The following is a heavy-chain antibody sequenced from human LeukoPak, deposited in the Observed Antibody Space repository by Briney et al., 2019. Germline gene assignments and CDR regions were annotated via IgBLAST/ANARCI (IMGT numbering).Heavy chain of an antibody. J-gene: IGHJ4*02. V-gene: IGHV3-48*03. CDR1: GFTFSSYE. CDR3: AKIGIAAAGNDY. D-gene: IGHD6-13*01. Sequence: GGSLRLSCAASGFTFSSYEMNWVRQAPGKGLEWVSYISTSGSTKYYADSVKGRFTISRDNSKNTLYLQMNSLRAEDTAVYYCAKIGIAAAGNDYWGQGTLVTVSS. CDR2: ISTSGSTK.